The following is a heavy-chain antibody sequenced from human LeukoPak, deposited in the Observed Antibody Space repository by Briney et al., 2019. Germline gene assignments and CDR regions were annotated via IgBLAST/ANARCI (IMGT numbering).Heavy chain of an antibody. J-gene: IGHJ4*02. D-gene: IGHD6-19*01. V-gene: IGHV3-21*01. CDR1: GFTFSSFN. CDR2: ISITSSLI. Sequence: GGSLRLSCAASGFTFSSFNMNWVRQAPGKGLEWVSYISITSSLIWYADSLKGRFTISRDNAKNSLYLQMDSLRAEDTAIYYCARYNSGWNDYWGQGTLVTVSS. CDR3: ARYNSGWNDY.